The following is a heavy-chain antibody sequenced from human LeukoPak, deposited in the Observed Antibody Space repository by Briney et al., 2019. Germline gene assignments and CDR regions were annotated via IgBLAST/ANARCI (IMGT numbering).Heavy chain of an antibody. D-gene: IGHD6-19*01. V-gene: IGHV3-64*01. CDR1: GYTFSSYA. CDR3: ARVSGWYWFDQ. CDR2: ISSDGRIT. J-gene: IGHJ5*02. Sequence: GGSLRLSCEGSGYTFSSYAMHWVRQAPGKGLEYVAAISSDGRITYYANFVTGRFTIPRDNSKNTLYLQMGSLRTEDMAVYYCARVSGWYWFDQWGQGTLVTVSS.